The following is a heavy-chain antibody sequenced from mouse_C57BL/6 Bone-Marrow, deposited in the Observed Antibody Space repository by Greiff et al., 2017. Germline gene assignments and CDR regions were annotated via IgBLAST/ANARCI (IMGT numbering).Heavy chain of an antibody. CDR3: ARGVYYSGDFDY. CDR1: GYTFTSYW. Sequence: QVQLQQPGAELVMPGASVKLSCKASGYTFTSYWMHWVKQRPGQGLERIGEIDPSDSYTNYNQKFKGKSTLTVDKSSSTAYMQLSSLTSEDSAVYYCARGVYYSGDFDYWGQGTTLTVSS. CDR2: IDPSDSYT. J-gene: IGHJ2*01. V-gene: IGHV1-69*01. D-gene: IGHD2-12*01.